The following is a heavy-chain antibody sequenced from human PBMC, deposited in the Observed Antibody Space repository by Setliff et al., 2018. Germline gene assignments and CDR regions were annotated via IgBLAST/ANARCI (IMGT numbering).Heavy chain of an antibody. CDR1: GYTFTSYA. CDR3: ARVVGDYDYEDYYYYGMDV. V-gene: IGHV1-3*01. Sequence: ASVKVSCKASGYTFTSYAMHWVRQAPGQRLEWMGWINAGNGNTKYSQKFRGRVTITRDTSASTAYMELRSLRSDDTAVYYCARVVGDYDYEDYYYYGMDVWGQGTTVTVSS. J-gene: IGHJ6*02. D-gene: IGHD4-17*01. CDR2: INAGNGNT.